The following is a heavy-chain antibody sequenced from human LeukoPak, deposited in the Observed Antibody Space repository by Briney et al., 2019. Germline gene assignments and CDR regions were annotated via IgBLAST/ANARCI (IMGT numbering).Heavy chain of an antibody. Sequence: GGSLRLSCAASGFTFSSYAMSWVRPAPGKGLEWVSAISGSGGSTYYADSVKGRFTISRDNSKNTLYLQMNSLRAEDTAVYYCAKVGYSYVKFPPYWGQGTLVTVSS. CDR3: AKVGYSYVKFPPY. J-gene: IGHJ4*02. CDR1: GFTFSSYA. CDR2: ISGSGGST. D-gene: IGHD5-18*01. V-gene: IGHV3-23*01.